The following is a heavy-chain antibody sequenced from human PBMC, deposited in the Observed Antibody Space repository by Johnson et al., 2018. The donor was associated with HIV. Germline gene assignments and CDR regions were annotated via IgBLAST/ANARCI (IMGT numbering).Heavy chain of an antibody. CDR3: ARDLLYGETAFDI. J-gene: IGHJ3*02. V-gene: IGHV3-9*01. CDR2: INWNGGST. Sequence: QLVESGGGLVQPGRSLRLSCAASGFTFDDYAMHWVRQAPGKGLEWVSGINWNGGSTGYADSVKGRFTISRDNAKNSLYLQVNSLRGEDTAVYYCARDLLYGETAFDIWGQGTMVTVSS. D-gene: IGHD4-17*01. CDR1: GFTFDDYA.